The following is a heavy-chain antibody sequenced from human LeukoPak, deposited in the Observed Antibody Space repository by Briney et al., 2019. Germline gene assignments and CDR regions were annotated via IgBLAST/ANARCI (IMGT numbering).Heavy chain of an antibody. CDR1: GGSISSGDYY. D-gene: IGHD2-2*01. V-gene: IGHV4-30-4*01. CDR2: IYYSGST. Sequence: SQTLSLTCTVSGGSISSGDYYWSWIRQPPGKGLEWIGYIYYSGSTYYNPSLKSRVTISVGTSKNQFSLKLSSVTAADTAVYYCARDGTSPNGYYYYGMDVRGQGTTVTVSS. CDR3: ARDGTSPNGYYYYGMDV. J-gene: IGHJ6*02.